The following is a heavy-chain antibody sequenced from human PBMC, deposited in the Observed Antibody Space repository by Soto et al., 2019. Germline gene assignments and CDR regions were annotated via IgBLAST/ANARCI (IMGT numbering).Heavy chain of an antibody. CDR1: GGSFSGYY. J-gene: IGHJ4*02. CDR2: IYYSGST. Sequence: SETLSLTCAVYGGSFSGYYWSWIRQHPGKGLEWIGSIYYSGSTYYNPSLKSRVTISVDTSKNQFSLKLSSVTAADTAVYYCARQTYYYDSRKPFDYWGQGTLVTVSS. V-gene: IGHV4-34*01. CDR3: ARQTYYYDSRKPFDY. D-gene: IGHD3-22*01.